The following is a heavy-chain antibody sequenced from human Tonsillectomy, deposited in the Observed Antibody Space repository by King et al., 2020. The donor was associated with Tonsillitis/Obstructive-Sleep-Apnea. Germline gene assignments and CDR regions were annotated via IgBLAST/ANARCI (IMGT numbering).Heavy chain of an antibody. CDR2: IYPDDSDT. J-gene: IGHJ6*03. D-gene: IGHD3-3*01. CDR1: GYTFTTYW. CDR3: ARGEYDVWSGYYSQKYYYYYMDV. Sequence: DVQLVESGAEVKKPGESLKISCKGSGYTFTTYWIAWVRQMPGKGLEWMGIIYPDDSDTRYSPSFQGQVTISADKSVNSAYLQWSSLKASDNAMYYCARGEYDVWSGYYSQKYYYYYMDVWGKGTTVTVSS. V-gene: IGHV5-51*01.